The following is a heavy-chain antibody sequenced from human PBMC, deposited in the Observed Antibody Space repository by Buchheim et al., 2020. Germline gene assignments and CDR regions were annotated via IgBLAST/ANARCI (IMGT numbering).Heavy chain of an antibody. CDR3: ARGNGFGGNWFDP. CDR1: GGSFSGYY. Sequence: QVQLQQWGAGLLKPSETLSLTCAVYGGSFSGYYWSWIRQPPGKGLEWIGEINHSGSTNYNPSLKSRVTISVDTSKNQFSLKLGFVNAAGTAVYYCARGNGFGGNWFDPWGQGTL. D-gene: IGHD4-23*01. CDR2: INHSGST. J-gene: IGHJ5*02. V-gene: IGHV4-34*01.